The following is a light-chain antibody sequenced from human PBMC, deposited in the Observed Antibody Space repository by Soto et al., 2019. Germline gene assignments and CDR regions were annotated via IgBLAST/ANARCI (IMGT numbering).Light chain of an antibody. J-gene: IGLJ2*01. CDR2: EVS. CDR3: SSYTSNNPVV. V-gene: IGLV2-14*01. Sequence: QSALTQPASVSGSPGQSITISCTRTSSDVGGYNYVSWYQQHPGKAPKLMIYEVSNRPSGVSNRFSGSKSGNTASLTITGLQAEDEANYYCSSYTSNNPVVFGGGTKLTVL. CDR1: SSDVGGYNY.